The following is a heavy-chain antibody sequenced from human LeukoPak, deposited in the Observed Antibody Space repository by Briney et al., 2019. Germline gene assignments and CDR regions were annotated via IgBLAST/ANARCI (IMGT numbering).Heavy chain of an antibody. CDR1: GYTFTSYA. CDR3: AREARDFDWLLFDL. Sequence: ASVKVSFKASGYTFTSYAMHWVRQAPGQRLEWMGWINAGNGNTKYSQKFQGRVTITRDTSASTAYMELSSLRSEDTAVYYCAREARDFDWLLFDLWGRGTLVTVSS. D-gene: IGHD3-9*01. V-gene: IGHV1-3*01. CDR2: INAGNGNT. J-gene: IGHJ2*01.